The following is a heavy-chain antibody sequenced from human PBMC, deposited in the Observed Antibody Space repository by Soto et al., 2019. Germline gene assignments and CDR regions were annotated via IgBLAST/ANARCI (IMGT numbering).Heavy chain of an antibody. D-gene: IGHD6-19*01. V-gene: IGHV3-53*04. CDR2: IYSGGST. CDR3: ASGSRGYSSGWRRGAFDI. Sequence: EVQLVESGGGLVQPGGSLRLSCAASGVTVSSNYMSWVRQAPGKGLEWVSVIYSGGSTYYADSVKGRFTISRHNSKTTVYLHMNSLRAEDTAVYYCASGSRGYSSGWRRGAFDIWGQGTMVTVSS. J-gene: IGHJ3*02. CDR1: GVTVSSNY.